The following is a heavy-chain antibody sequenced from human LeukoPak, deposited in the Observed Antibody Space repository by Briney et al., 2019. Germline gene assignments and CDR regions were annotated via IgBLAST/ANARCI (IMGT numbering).Heavy chain of an antibody. J-gene: IGHJ5*02. Sequence: SETLSLTCTVSGGSISSGGYYWGWIRQPPGKGLEWIGYIYHSGSTYYNPSLKSRVTISVDRSKNQFSLKLSSVTAADTAVYYCARDKEVAESNWFDPWGQGTLVTVSS. V-gene: IGHV4-30-2*01. CDR1: GGSISSGGYY. CDR2: IYHSGST. D-gene: IGHD6-13*01. CDR3: ARDKEVAESNWFDP.